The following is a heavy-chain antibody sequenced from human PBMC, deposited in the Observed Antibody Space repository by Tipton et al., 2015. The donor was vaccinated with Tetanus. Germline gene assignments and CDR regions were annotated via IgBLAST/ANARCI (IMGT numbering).Heavy chain of an antibody. D-gene: IGHD3-22*01. J-gene: IGHJ2*01. CDR2: ISHDGSDK. CDR1: GLTFSSHG. Sequence: QLVQSGGGVVQPGRSLRLSCAASGLTFSSHGMHWVRQAPGKGLEWVAVISHDGSDKYYAESVKGRFTISRDNSKNTLYLQMNSLRAEDTAVYYCARDSYYYDSRSFLGYFDLWGRGTLVTVSS. CDR3: ARDSYYYDSRSFLGYFDL. V-gene: IGHV3-30*03.